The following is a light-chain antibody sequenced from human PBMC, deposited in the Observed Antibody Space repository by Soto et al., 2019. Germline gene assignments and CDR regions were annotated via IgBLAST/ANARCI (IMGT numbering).Light chain of an antibody. Sequence: QSALTQPASVSGSPGQSITISCTGSSSDVGGHHNSVSWYQHHPGKAPKLIIYEVSNRPSGVSKRFSGSRSGNTASLTISGLQAEDEADYYCSSYGSSINVLFGGGTQLTVL. CDR2: EVS. CDR3: SSYGSSINVL. CDR1: SSDVGGHHNS. J-gene: IGLJ2*01. V-gene: IGLV2-14*01.